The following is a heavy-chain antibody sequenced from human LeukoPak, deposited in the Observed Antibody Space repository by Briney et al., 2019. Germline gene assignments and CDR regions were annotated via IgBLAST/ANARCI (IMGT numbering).Heavy chain of an antibody. CDR1: GGSISSYY. J-gene: IGHJ6*03. Sequence: SETLSLTCTVSGGSISSYYWTWIRQPPGKGLEWIGYIYYSGSTNYNPSLKSRVTISVDTSKNQFSLKLTSVTAADTAVYYCARSKGYYYYYMDVWGKGTTVTVSS. CDR3: ARSKGYYYYYMDV. CDR2: IYYSGST. V-gene: IGHV4-59*08.